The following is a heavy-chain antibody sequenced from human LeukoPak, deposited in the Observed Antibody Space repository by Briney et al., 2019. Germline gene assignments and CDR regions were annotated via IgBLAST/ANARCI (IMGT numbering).Heavy chain of an antibody. CDR2: TYSGGTT. Sequence: GGSLRLSCAASGFTVSSNYMTWVRQAPGKGLDWVSITYSGGTTYYADPVKGRFTISRDNSKNTLYLQMNSLRAEDTAAYYCAKTSGGNYWGQGTPVTVSS. D-gene: IGHD2-15*01. CDR3: AKTSGGNY. V-gene: IGHV3-53*01. J-gene: IGHJ4*02. CDR1: GFTVSSNY.